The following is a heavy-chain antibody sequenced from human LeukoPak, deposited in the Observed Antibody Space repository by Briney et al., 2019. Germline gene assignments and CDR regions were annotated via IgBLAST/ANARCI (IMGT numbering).Heavy chain of an antibody. V-gene: IGHV1-18*01. CDR2: SSAYNGNT. J-gene: IGHJ4*02. D-gene: IGHD3-9*01. CDR1: GYTFTSYG. CDR3: ARLDPHGVYFDWFSKHNSIDY. Sequence: ASVKVSCKASGYTFTSYGISWVRQAPGQGLEWMGWSSAYNGNTNYAQKLQGRVTMTTDTSTSTAYMELRSLRSDDTAVYYCARLDPHGVYFDWFSKHNSIDYWGQGTLVTVSS.